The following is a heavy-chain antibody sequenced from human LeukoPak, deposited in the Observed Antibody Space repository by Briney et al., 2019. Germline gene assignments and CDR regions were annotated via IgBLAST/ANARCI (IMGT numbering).Heavy chain of an antibody. Sequence: SETLSLTCAVSGGSISSSNWWSWVRQPPGKGLEWIGEIYYSGSTNYNPSLKSRVSISLDKSKNQFSLKLSSVTAADTAVYYCARDREQQLGRNWFDPWGQGTLVTVSS. CDR1: GGSISSSNW. D-gene: IGHD6-13*01. CDR2: IYYSGST. CDR3: ARDREQQLGRNWFDP. V-gene: IGHV4-4*02. J-gene: IGHJ5*02.